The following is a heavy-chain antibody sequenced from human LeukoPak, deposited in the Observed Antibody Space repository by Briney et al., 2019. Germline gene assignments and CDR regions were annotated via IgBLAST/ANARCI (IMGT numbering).Heavy chain of an antibody. D-gene: IGHD4-17*01. CDR1: GYTFTGYY. Sequence: ASVKVSCKASGYTFTGYYMHWVRQAPGQGLEWMGWINPNSGGTNYAQKFQGWVTMTRDTSISTAYMELSRLRSDDTAVYYCARGKTYGDYLYYGMDVWGQGTTVTVSS. V-gene: IGHV1-2*04. J-gene: IGHJ6*02. CDR3: ARGKTYGDYLYYGMDV. CDR2: INPNSGGT.